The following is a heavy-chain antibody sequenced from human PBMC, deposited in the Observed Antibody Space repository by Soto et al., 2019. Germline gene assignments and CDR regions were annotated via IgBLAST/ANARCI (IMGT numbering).Heavy chain of an antibody. D-gene: IGHD4-4*01. CDR3: ARSVRVSLTTYYYYYMDV. J-gene: IGHJ6*03. Sequence: ASVKVSCKASGYTFTRYDINWVRQATGQGLEWMGWMNPNSGNTGYAQKFQGRVTMTRNTSISTAYMELSSLRSEDTAVYYCARSVRVSLTTYYYYYMDVWGKGTTVTGSS. CDR2: MNPNSGNT. CDR1: GYTFTRYD. V-gene: IGHV1-8*01.